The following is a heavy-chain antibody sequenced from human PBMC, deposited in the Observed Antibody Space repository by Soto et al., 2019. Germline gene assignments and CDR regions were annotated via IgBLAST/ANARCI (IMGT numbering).Heavy chain of an antibody. Sequence: GGSLRLSCAASGFTFSSYGMHWVRQAPGKGLEWVAVISYDGSNKYYADSVKGRFTISRDNSKNTLYLQMNSLRAEDTAVYYCARDFEGSYGYGPFEYWGQGTLVTVSS. CDR1: GFTFSSYG. V-gene: IGHV3-30*03. D-gene: IGHD5-18*01. J-gene: IGHJ4*02. CDR3: ARDFEGSYGYGPFEY. CDR2: ISYDGSNK.